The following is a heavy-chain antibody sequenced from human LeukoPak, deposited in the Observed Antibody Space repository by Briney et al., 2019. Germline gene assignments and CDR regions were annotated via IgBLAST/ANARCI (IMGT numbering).Heavy chain of an antibody. J-gene: IGHJ6*02. V-gene: IGHV4-59*08. Sequence: SETLSLTCTVSGGSISSYYWSWIRQPPGKGLEWIGYIYYSGSTNCNPSLKSRVTISVDTSKNQFSLKLSSVTAADTAVYYCATVDYYYGMDVWGQGTTVTVSS. CDR3: ATVDYYYGMDV. CDR2: IYYSGST. D-gene: IGHD4-23*01. CDR1: GGSISSYY.